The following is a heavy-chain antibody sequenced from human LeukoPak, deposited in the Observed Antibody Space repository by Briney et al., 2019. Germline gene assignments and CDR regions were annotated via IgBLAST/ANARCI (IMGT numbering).Heavy chain of an antibody. Sequence: PGGSLRLSCAASGFTFSNYWMHWVRQAPGKGLVCVSRIKPDGSGTSYVDSVKGRFTISRDNAKSTLYLQMNSLGAEDTAVYYGAKDAVYGSGSVDYWGRGALVTVSS. D-gene: IGHD3-10*01. CDR2: IKPDGSGT. CDR3: AKDAVYGSGSVDY. CDR1: GFTFSNYW. J-gene: IGHJ4*02. V-gene: IGHV3-74*01.